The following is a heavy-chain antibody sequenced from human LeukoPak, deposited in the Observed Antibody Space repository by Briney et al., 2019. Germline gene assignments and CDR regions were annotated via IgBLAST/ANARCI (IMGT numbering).Heavy chain of an antibody. V-gene: IGHV2-5*02. CDR3: AHADYGDLIEYYFAY. Sequence: SGPTLVNPTQTLTLTCTFSGFSLSTGGVGVGWIRQPPGKAREWLAVIYWDDDKSYSPSRKSRLTITKDTSKNQVVLTMTNMDPVDTATYYCAHADYGDLIEYYFAYWGQGTLVTVSS. CDR2: IYWDDDK. D-gene: IGHD4-17*01. CDR1: GFSLSTGGVG. J-gene: IGHJ4*02.